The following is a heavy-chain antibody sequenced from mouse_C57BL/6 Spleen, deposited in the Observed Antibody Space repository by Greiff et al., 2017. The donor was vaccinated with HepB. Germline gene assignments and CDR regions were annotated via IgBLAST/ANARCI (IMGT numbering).Heavy chain of an antibody. J-gene: IGHJ3*01. CDR1: GFTFSSYA. CDR3: AREDYDYGAWFAY. CDR2: ISDGGSYT. V-gene: IGHV5-4*01. D-gene: IGHD2-4*01. Sequence: EVKLMESGGGLVKPGGSLKLSCAASGFTFSSYAMSWVRQTPEKRLEWVATISDGGSYTYYPDNVKGRFTISRDNAKNNLYLQMSHLKSEDTAMYYCAREDYDYGAWFAYWGQGTLVTVSA.